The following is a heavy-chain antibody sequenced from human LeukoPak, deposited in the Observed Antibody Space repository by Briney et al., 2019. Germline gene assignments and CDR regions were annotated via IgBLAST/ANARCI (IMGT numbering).Heavy chain of an antibody. CDR2: IYSGGST. V-gene: IGHV3-53*01. J-gene: IGHJ4*02. CDR3: ARLGGYSSGFDY. CDR1: GFTFSSYA. D-gene: IGHD6-19*01. Sequence: GGSLRLSCAASGFTFSSYAMSWVRQAPGKGLEWVSVIYSGGSTYYADSVKGRFTISRDNSKNTLYLQMNSLRAEDTAVYYCARLGGYSSGFDYWGQGTLVTVSS.